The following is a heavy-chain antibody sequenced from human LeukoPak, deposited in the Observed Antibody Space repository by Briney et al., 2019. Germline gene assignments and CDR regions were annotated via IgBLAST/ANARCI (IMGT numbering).Heavy chain of an antibody. J-gene: IGHJ6*04. CDR3: ARDGRNGGSSPGRLMDV. CDR2: IYHSGST. V-gene: IGHV4-38-2*02. D-gene: IGHD7-27*01. Sequence: PSETLSLTCTVSGYSISSGYYWGWIRQPPGKGLEWIGSIYHSGSTYYNPSLKSRVTISVDTSKNQFSLKLSSVTAADTAVYYCARDGRNGGSSPGRLMDVWGKGTTVTVSS. CDR1: GYSISSGYY.